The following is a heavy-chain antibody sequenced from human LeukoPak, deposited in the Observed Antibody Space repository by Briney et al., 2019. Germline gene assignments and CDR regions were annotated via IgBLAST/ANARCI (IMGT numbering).Heavy chain of an antibody. CDR2: LYSGGST. CDR3: GRVASGGKSNDY. Sequence: PGGSLRLSCAAPRFTLRNNYMSCVCQAPRGGLEWVSVLYSGGSTYYADSVKGRFPISRDNSRNTLYLQMNSLRAEDTAVYYCGRVASGGKSNDYWGQGTLVTV. J-gene: IGHJ4*02. V-gene: IGHV3-66*01. D-gene: IGHD2-15*01. CDR1: RFTLRNNY.